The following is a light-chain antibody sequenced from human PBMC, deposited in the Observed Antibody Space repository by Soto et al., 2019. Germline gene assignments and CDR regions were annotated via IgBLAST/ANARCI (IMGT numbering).Light chain of an antibody. CDR3: QQYNQWPLT. CDR1: QSFNSIY. CDR2: DAS. Sequence: IVLTQSPGTLSLSPWERATLSCRASQSFNSIYLAWYQQKPGQAPRLLIYDASTRATGVPARFSGSGSGTEFTLTINSLQSEDFAIYYCQQYNQWPLTFGGGTKVDIK. J-gene: IGKJ4*01. V-gene: IGKV3-15*01.